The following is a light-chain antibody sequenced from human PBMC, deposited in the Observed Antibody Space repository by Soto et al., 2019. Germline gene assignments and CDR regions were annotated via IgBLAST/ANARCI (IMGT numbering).Light chain of an antibody. CDR1: SSNAR. Sequence: QSVLTQPASVSGSPGQSITISCTTTSSNARVSWFQHHPGKAPRLMIYEDTQRPSGVSNRLSGSKSGNTASLTITGLQAEDEADYYCSSYGGMAFGGGTKLTVL. J-gene: IGLJ3*02. CDR3: SSYGGMA. V-gene: IGLV2-23*01. CDR2: EDT.